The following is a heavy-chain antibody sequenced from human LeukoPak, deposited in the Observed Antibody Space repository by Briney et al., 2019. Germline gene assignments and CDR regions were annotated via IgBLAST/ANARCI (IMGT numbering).Heavy chain of an antibody. J-gene: IGHJ4*02. CDR1: GYTFTSYG. D-gene: IGHD3-22*01. CDR3: ARDPGAYDSSGYYSYYFDY. CDR2: ISAYNGNT. Sequence: ASVKVSCKASGYTFTSYGISWVRPAPGQGREWMGWISAYNGNTNYAQKLQGRVTMITDTSTSTAYVELRSLRSDDTAVYYCARDPGAYDSSGYYSYYFDYWGQGTLVTVSS. V-gene: IGHV1-18*01.